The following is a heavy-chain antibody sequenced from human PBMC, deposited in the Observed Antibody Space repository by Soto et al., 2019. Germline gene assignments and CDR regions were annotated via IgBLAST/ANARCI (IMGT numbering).Heavy chain of an antibody. CDR2: IYYIGNT. CDR1: GGSISSYY. Sequence: SETLSLTCTVSGGSISSYYWSWIRQPPGKGLEWIGYIYYIGNTNYNPSLKSRGTMSVDTSKNQFSLNVYSVTAADTAMYYCAGGGHFDCSGYCLDCWGQGPLVTVSS. D-gene: IGHD3-22*01. CDR3: AGGGHFDCSGYCLDC. J-gene: IGHJ4*02. V-gene: IGHV4-59*01.